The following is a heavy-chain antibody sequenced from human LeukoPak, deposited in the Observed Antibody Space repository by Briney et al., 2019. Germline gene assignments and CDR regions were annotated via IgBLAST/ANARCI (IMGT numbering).Heavy chain of an antibody. J-gene: IGHJ4*02. Sequence: KPSETLSLTCTVSGGSISSSSYYWGWIRQPPGKGLEWIGSIYYSGSTYYNPSLKSRVTISVDTSKNQFSLKLSSVTAADTAVYYCARLSSGWSDFDYWGQGTLVTVSS. CDR2: IYYSGST. D-gene: IGHD6-19*01. CDR3: ARLSSGWSDFDY. CDR1: GGSISSSSYY. V-gene: IGHV4-39*01.